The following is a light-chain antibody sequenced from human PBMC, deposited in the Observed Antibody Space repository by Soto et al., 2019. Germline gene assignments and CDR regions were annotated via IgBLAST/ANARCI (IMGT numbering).Light chain of an antibody. V-gene: IGKV3-20*01. Sequence: EVLLTQSPGTLSLSPGERATLFCRASQSLYSSYLAWYQQKPGQAPRLLIYAASNRATGIPDRFSGSGSGTDFTLTISGLEPEDFAVYFCQQYGTSPCTFGQGTKLEIK. CDR1: QSLYSSY. J-gene: IGKJ2*02. CDR3: QQYGTSPCT. CDR2: AAS.